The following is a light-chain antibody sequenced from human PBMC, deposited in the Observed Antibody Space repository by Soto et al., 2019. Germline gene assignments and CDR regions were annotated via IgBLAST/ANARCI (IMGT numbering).Light chain of an antibody. Sequence: QSVLTQPPSASGTPGQRVTISCSGSSSNIGSNTVNWYQQLPVTAPKLLIYSNNQRPSGVPDRFSGSKSGTSASLAISGLQSEDEADYYCAAWDDRLNGPVFGTGTKVTVL. CDR2: SNN. V-gene: IGLV1-44*01. CDR3: AAWDDRLNGPV. J-gene: IGLJ1*01. CDR1: SSNIGSNT.